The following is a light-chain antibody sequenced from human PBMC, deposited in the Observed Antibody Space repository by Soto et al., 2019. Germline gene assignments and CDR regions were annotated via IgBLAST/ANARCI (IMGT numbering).Light chain of an antibody. J-gene: IGKJ5*01. CDR3: QQYGSSLIT. V-gene: IGKV3-20*01. CDR2: GAS. CDR1: QNVANY. Sequence: EIVMTQSPATLSLSPGERATLSCRASQNVANYLDWYQQKPGQAPRLLIYGASSRATVIPDRFSGSGSGTDFTLTISRLEPEDFAVYYCQQYGSSLITFGQGTRLEIK.